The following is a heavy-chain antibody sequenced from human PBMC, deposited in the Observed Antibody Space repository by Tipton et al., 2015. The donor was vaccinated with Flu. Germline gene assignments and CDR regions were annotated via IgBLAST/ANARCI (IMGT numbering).Heavy chain of an antibody. D-gene: IGHD3-10*01. J-gene: IGHJ5*02. CDR1: GGSLSDYY. CDR3: TRSFVRTGTRDYYGSRSYYLIRWFDP. V-gene: IGHV4-34*01. CDR2: IHYYGTT. Sequence: TLSLTCAVYGGSLSDYYWTWIRQSPGQGLEWIADIHYYGTTHYNPSLKSRVTLSVDTSKNQFSLKLSSVTAADTAVYYCTRSFVRTGTRDYYGSRSYYLIRWFDPWGQGTLVTVSS.